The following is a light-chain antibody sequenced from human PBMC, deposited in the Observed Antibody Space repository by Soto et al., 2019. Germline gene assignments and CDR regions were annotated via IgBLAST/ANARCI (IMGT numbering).Light chain of an antibody. J-gene: IGKJ1*01. Sequence: EIAMTQSPATLSVSPGERATLSCRASQSVGSNLAWYQQKPGQAPRLLIYAASRRATGIPDRFSGSGSGTDFTLTISRLEPEDFAVYYCQQYGSSPWTFGQGTKVDIK. V-gene: IGKV3-20*01. CDR1: QSVGSN. CDR3: QQYGSSPWT. CDR2: AAS.